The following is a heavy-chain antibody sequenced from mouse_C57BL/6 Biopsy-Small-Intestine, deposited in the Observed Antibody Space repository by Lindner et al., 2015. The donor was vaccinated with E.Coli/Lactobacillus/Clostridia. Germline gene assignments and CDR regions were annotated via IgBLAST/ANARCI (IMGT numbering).Heavy chain of an antibody. V-gene: IGHV1-39*01. CDR2: INPNYGST. D-gene: IGHD2-4*01. CDR3: ARYDYDGRDYYAMDY. CDR1: GYSFTDYN. Sequence: LQESGPELVKPGASVKISCKASGYSFTDYNMNWVKQSNGKSLEWIGVINPNYGSTSYNQKFKGKATLTVDQSSSTAYMQLNSLTSEDSAVYYCARYDYDGRDYYAMDYWGQGTSVTVSS. J-gene: IGHJ4*01.